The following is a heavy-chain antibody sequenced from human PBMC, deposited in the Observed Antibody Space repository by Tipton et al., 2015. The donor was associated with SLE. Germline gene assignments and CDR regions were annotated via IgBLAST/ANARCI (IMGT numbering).Heavy chain of an antibody. CDR1: GYTFTSYG. CDR3: ARDPNTGSLDY. V-gene: IGHV7-4-1*02. J-gene: IGHJ4*02. D-gene: IGHD1-26*01. CDR2: MNTDTGNP. Sequence: QVQLVQSGSELKKPGASVKVSCKASGYTFTSYGISWVRQAPGQGLEWLGWMNTDTGNPTYGQGFTGRFVLSLDTSVRTAYLHISSLKTEDTAVYYCARDPNTGSLDYWGQGTLVTVSS.